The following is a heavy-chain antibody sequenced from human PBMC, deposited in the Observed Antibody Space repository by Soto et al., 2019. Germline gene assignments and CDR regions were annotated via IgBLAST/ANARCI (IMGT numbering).Heavy chain of an antibody. J-gene: IGHJ4*02. Sequence: PSETLSLTCAVSGGSISSSSYYWGWVRQPPGKGLEWIGSIYYTGITYYNPSLKSRVTISVDTSKSQFSLKLSSVIAADTAVYHCARHALGPLQFHXWGQVTLVTVSX. V-gene: IGHV4-39*01. CDR3: ARHALGPLQFHX. CDR2: IYYTGIT. CDR1: GGSISSSSYY.